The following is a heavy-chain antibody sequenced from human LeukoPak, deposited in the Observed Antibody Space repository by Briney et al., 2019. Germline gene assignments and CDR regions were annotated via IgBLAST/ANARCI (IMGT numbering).Heavy chain of an antibody. CDR2: ISAYDGNT. D-gene: IGHD5-12*01. Sequence: ASVKVSCKTSGYSFINYGISWVRQAPGQGLEWMGWISAYDGNTNYAQKVQGRVTMTTDTSTSTAYMELRSLRSDDTAVYCCARGGDGYDADFDYWGQGTLVTVSS. J-gene: IGHJ4*02. V-gene: IGHV1-18*01. CDR1: GYSFINYG. CDR3: ARGGDGYDADFDY.